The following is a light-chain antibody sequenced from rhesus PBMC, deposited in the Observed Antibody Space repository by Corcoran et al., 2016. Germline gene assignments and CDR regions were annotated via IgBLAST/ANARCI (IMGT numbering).Light chain of an antibody. Sequence: DIQLTQSPSSLSASVGDRVTITCRASQDISNYLAWYQQNSGKAPKLLIYDASNLQGGVPSRFSGSGSGTGVTLTISTLQPEDFATYSCQQRNSPPWTFGQGTKVQIK. J-gene: IGKJ1*01. CDR2: DAS. CDR3: QQRNSPPWT. V-gene: IGKV1-38*01. CDR1: QDISNY.